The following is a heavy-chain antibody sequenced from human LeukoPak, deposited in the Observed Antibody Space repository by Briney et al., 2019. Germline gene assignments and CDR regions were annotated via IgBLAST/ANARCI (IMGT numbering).Heavy chain of an antibody. J-gene: IGHJ4*02. CDR2: IYYSGST. CDR1: GGSISSSSYY. Sequence: PSETLSLTCTVSGGSISSSSYYWGWIRQPPGKGLEWIGSIYYSGSTYYNPSLKSRVTISVDTSKNQFSLKLSSVTAADTAVYYCARNRHGYIYWGQGTLVTVSS. CDR3: ARNRHGYIY. V-gene: IGHV4-39*07. D-gene: IGHD5-24*01.